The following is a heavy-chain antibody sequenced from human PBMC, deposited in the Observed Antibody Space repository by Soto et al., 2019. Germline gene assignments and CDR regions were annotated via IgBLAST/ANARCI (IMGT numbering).Heavy chain of an antibody. V-gene: IGHV3-30*03. CDR2: ISYDGSNK. CDR1: GFTFSSYG. J-gene: IGHJ4*02. D-gene: IGHD2-2*01. Sequence: QVQLVESGGGVVQPGRSLRLSCAASGFTFSSYGMNWVRQAPGKGLEWVAVISYDGSNKYYADSVKGRFTISRDNSKNTLYLQMNSLRAEDTAVYYCASSVVPAAKGSSFDYWGQGTLVTVSS. CDR3: ASSVVPAAKGSSFDY.